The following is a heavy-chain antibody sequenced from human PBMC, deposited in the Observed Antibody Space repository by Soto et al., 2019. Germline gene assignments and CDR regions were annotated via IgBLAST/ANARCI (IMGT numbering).Heavy chain of an antibody. CDR3: ARVYSYGPRAFDY. CDR1: GGSISSYY. Sequence: SETLSFTCTVSGGSISSYYWSWIRQPPGKGLEWIGYIYYSGSTNYNPSLKSRVTISVDTSKNQFSLKLSSVTAADTAVYYCARVYSYGPRAFDYWGQGTLVTVSS. V-gene: IGHV4-59*01. D-gene: IGHD5-18*01. J-gene: IGHJ4*02. CDR2: IYYSGST.